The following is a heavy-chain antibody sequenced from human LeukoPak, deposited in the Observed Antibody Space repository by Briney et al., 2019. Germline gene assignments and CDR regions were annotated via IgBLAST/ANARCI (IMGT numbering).Heavy chain of an antibody. D-gene: IGHD1-26*01. CDR1: GFTFSAFG. V-gene: IGHV3-30*12. Sequence: GGSLRLSCAASGFTFSAFGMHWVRQAPGKGLEWVTFIPYDGSDKYYADSVKGRFTISRDNAKNSLYLQMNSLRAEDTAVYYCARGPVGGATYYDGDAFDIWGQGTMVTVSS. J-gene: IGHJ3*02. CDR3: ARGPVGGATYYDGDAFDI. CDR2: IPYDGSDK.